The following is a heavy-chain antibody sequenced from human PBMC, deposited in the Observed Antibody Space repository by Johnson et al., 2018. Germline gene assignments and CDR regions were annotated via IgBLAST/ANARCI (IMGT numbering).Heavy chain of an antibody. Sequence: VQLVESGGGLVKPGGSLRLSCAASGFTFSSYSMNWVRQAPGKGLEWVSSISSNSAYIYYADSVKGRFTISRDNAKNSLYLQMNSLGAEDTAVYYGAWDWEGLATNTRYVEQWGRGTVVAVSS. CDR2: ISSNSAYI. CDR3: AWDWEGLATNTRYVEQ. J-gene: IGHJ1*01. V-gene: IGHV3-21*01. D-gene: IGHD5-24*01. CDR1: GFTFSSYS.